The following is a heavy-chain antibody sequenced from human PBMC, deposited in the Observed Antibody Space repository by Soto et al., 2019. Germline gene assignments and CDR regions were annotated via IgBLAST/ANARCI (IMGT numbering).Heavy chain of an antibody. J-gene: IGHJ5*02. D-gene: IGHD3-10*01. CDR1: GGTFSSYA. CDR3: ARVAIWFGERVNWFDP. Sequence: QVQLVQSGAEVKTPGSSVKVSCKASGGTFSSYAISWVRQAPGQGLEWMGGIIPIFGTANYAQKFQGRVTITADESTSKAYIELSSRISEETAVDYCARVAIWFGERVNWFDPWGQGTLVTVSS. V-gene: IGHV1-69*01. CDR2: IIPIFGTA.